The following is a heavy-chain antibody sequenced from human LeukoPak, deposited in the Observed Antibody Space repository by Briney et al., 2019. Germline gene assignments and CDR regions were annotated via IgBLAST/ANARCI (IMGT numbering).Heavy chain of an antibody. D-gene: IGHD5-24*01. J-gene: IGHJ6*02. CDR2: MNPNSGNT. V-gene: IGHV1-8*01. Sequence: ASVKVSCKASGYTFISYDINWVRQATGQGLEWMGWMNPNSGNTGYAQKFQGRVTMTRNTSISTAYMELSSLRSEDTAVYYCARMATIIDYYYYYGMDVWGQGTTVTVSS. CDR3: ARMATIIDYYYYYGMDV. CDR1: GYTFISYD.